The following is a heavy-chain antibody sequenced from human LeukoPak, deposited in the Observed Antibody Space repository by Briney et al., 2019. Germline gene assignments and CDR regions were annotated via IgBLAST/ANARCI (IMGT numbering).Heavy chain of an antibody. CDR3: ARGGGAGRAFDI. Sequence: SETLSLTCSVSGGSITSSSYYCAWLRQPPGKGLEWIGSIYYTGGTYYNPSLKSRLTISLGTSKNQFSLKLNSVTAADTAVYYCARGGGAGRAFDIWGQGTMVTVSS. V-gene: IGHV4-39*01. D-gene: IGHD1-26*01. CDR1: GGSITSSSYY. J-gene: IGHJ3*02. CDR2: IYYTGGT.